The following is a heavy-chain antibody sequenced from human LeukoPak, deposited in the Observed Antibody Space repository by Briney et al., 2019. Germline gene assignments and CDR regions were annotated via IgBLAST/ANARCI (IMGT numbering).Heavy chain of an antibody. Sequence: ASVKVSCKASGYTFTNYGISWVRQAPRQGLEWVGWISAYNGNRNYAQKLQGRVTTTTDTSTSTAYMELRSLRSDDTAVYYCARNHYYDILTGYVTYGMDVWGQGTTVTVSS. V-gene: IGHV1-18*01. CDR3: ARNHYYDILTGYVTYGMDV. CDR1: GYTFTNYG. D-gene: IGHD3-9*01. J-gene: IGHJ6*02. CDR2: ISAYNGNR.